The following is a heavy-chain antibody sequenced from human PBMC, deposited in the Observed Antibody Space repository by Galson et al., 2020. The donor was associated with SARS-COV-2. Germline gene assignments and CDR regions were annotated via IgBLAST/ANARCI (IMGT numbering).Heavy chain of an antibody. D-gene: IGHD2-21*02. CDR3: ARAHYSYCGGDCYSHDAFDI. Sequence: GGSLRLSCAASGFVFSKYPMHWVRQAPGKGVEHVSTISNNGGSTYYANSVKGRFAISRDNSKNTLFLQMCGLRDEDMAVYYCARAHYSYCGGDCYSHDAFDIWGQGTTVTVSS. V-gene: IGHV3-64*01. CDR2: ISNNGGST. CDR1: GFVFSKYP. J-gene: IGHJ3*02.